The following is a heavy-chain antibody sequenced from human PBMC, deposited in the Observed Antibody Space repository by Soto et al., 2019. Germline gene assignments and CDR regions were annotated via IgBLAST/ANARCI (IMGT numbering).Heavy chain of an antibody. CDR3: ARHPPDYGDYYYYYGMDV. J-gene: IGHJ6*02. D-gene: IGHD4-17*01. CDR2: IDPSDSYT. V-gene: IGHV5-10-1*01. Sequence: GESLKISCNGSGYSFTSYWISWVRQMPGKGLEWMGRIDPSDSYTNYSPSFQGHVTISADKSISTAYLQWSSLKASDTAMYYCARHPPDYGDYYYYYGMDVWGQGTTVTVSS. CDR1: GYSFTSYW.